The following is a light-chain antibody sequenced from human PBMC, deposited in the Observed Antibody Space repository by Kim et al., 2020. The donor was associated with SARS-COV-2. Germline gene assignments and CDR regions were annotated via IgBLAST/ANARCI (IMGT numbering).Light chain of an antibody. Sequence: CTRSSGYSNYKVDWYQQGPGKGARFVMRVGTGGIVGSKGDGIPDRFSVLGSGLNRYLTIKNIQEEDESDYHCGADHGSGSNFVYVFATGTKVTVL. CDR2: VGTGGIVG. V-gene: IGLV9-49*01. J-gene: IGLJ1*01. CDR1: SGYSNYK. CDR3: GADHGSGSNFVYV.